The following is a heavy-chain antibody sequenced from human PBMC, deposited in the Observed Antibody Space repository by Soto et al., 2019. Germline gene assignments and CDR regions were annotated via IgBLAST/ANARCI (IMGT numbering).Heavy chain of an antibody. V-gene: IGHV1-2*02. D-gene: IGHD2-15*01. CDR1: GYTFTGYY. CDR3: ARVLSHLVVAATLFDY. CDR2: INPNSGGT. J-gene: IGHJ4*02. Sequence: GASVKVSCKASGYTFTGYYMHWVRQAPGQGLEWMGWINPNSGGTNYAQKFQGRVTMTRDTSISTAYMELSRLRSDDTAVYYCARVLSHLVVAATLFDYWGQGTLVTVSS.